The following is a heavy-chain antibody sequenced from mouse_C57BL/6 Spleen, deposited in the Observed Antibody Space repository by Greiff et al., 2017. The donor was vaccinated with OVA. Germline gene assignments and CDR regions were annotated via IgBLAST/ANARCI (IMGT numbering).Heavy chain of an antibody. D-gene: IGHD2-4*01. Sequence: EVQRVESGAELVRPGASVKLSCTASGFNIKDDYMHWVKQRPEQGLEWIGWIDPENGDTEYASKFQGKATITADTSSNTAYLQLSSLTSEDTAVYYCTTGLRRFAYWGQGTLVTVSA. CDR2: IDPENGDT. V-gene: IGHV14-4*01. J-gene: IGHJ3*01. CDR3: TTGLRRFAY. CDR1: GFNIKDDY.